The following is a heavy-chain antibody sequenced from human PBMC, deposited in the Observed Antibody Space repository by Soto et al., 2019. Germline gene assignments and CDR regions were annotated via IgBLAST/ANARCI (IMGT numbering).Heavy chain of an antibody. Sequence: SETLSLTCTVSGGSISSGDYYWSWIRQPPGKGLEWIGYIYYSGSTYYNPSLKSRVTISVDTSKNQFSLKLSSVTAADTAVYYCARDRYSNYDPHYFDYWGQGALVTVSS. V-gene: IGHV4-30-4*01. J-gene: IGHJ4*02. CDR2: IYYSGST. CDR1: GGSISSGDYY. CDR3: ARDRYSNYDPHYFDY. D-gene: IGHD4-4*01.